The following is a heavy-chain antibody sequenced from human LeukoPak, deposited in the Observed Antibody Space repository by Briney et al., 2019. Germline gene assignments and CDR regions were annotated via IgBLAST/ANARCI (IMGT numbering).Heavy chain of an antibody. CDR1: GGSISSSSYY. CDR3: ARARSGSYDPTYYFDY. CDR2: IYYTGST. V-gene: IGHV4-61*01. D-gene: IGHD1-26*01. Sequence: SETLSLTCTVSGGSISSSSYYWSWIRQPPGKGLDWIGYIYYTGSTNYNPSLKSRVTISVDTSKNQFSLKLNSLTAADTAVYYCARARSGSYDPTYYFDYWGQGTLVSVSS. J-gene: IGHJ4*02.